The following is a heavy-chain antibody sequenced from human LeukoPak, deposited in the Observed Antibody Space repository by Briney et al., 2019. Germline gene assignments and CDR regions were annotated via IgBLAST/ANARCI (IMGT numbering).Heavy chain of an antibody. D-gene: IGHD4-17*01. V-gene: IGHV4-59*08. CDR2: IYYSGST. CDR3: ARLYGDYGGDY. Sequence: PLETLSLTCTVSGGSISSYYWSWIRQPPGKGLEWIGYIYYSGSTNYNPSLKSRVTISVDTSKNQFSLKLSSVTAADTAVYYCARLYGDYGGDYWGQGTLVTVSS. CDR1: GGSISSYY. J-gene: IGHJ4*02.